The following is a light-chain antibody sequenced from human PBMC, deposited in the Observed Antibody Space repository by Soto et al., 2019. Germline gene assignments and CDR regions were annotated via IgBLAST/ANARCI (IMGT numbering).Light chain of an antibody. CDR3: QQLNSYPVT. Sequence: DIQLTQSPSFLSASVGDRVTITCRASQGISSYLAWYQQKQGKAPKLLIYAASTLQSGVPSRFSGSGSGTEFTLTISSLQPEDFATYYCQQLNSYPVTFGPGTKVDIK. J-gene: IGKJ3*01. CDR2: AAS. CDR1: QGISSY. V-gene: IGKV1-9*01.